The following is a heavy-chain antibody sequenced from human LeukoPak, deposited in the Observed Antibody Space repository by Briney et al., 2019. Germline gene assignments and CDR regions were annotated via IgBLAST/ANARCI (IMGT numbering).Heavy chain of an antibody. CDR2: VNREGTTS. V-gene: IGHV3-74*01. J-gene: IGHJ4*02. CDR1: GFTFSTYW. Sequence: GGSLTLSCAASGFTFSTYWMHWVRQVPGKGLVWVSRVNREGTTSAYADSVKGRFTISRDNDNNTLYLQMNSLRVEDTAVYYCARDVDWILFDYWGQGTLVTVSS. D-gene: IGHD3-9*01. CDR3: ARDVDWILFDY.